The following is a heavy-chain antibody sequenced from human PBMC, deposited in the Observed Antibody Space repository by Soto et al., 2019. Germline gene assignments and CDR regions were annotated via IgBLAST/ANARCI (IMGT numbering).Heavy chain of an antibody. Sequence: PSETLSLTCAVYGGSFSGYYWSWIRQPPGKGLEWIGEINHSGSTNYNPSLKSRVTISVDTSKNQLSLKLSSVTAADTAVYYCARGRRGSYLRFDPWGQGTLVTVSS. CDR2: INHSGST. D-gene: IGHD1-26*01. CDR3: ARGRRGSYLRFDP. J-gene: IGHJ5*02. CDR1: GGSFSGYY. V-gene: IGHV4-34*01.